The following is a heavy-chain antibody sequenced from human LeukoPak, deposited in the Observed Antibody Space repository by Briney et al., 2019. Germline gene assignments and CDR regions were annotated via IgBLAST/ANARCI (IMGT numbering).Heavy chain of an antibody. Sequence: GGSLRLSCAASGFTFSSYAMSWVRQAPGKGLEWVSAISGSGGSTYYADSVKGRFPISRDNSKNTMYLQMNSLRAEDTAVYYCATSMDFYVFDYWGQGTLVTVSS. V-gene: IGHV3-23*01. CDR2: ISGSGGST. J-gene: IGHJ4*02. CDR1: GFTFSSYA. D-gene: IGHD3-3*01. CDR3: ATSMDFYVFDY.